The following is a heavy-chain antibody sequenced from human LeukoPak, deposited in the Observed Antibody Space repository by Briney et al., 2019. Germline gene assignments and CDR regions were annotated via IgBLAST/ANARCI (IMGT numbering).Heavy chain of an antibody. CDR2: INHSGST. CDR1: GGSFSGYY. D-gene: IGHD6-13*01. J-gene: IGHJ1*01. V-gene: IGHV4-34*01. CDR3: ARGGGAAGYFRH. Sequence: SETLSLTCAVYGGSFSGYYWSWIRQPPGKGLEWIGEINHSGSTNYSPSLKSRVTISVDTSKNQFSLKLSSVTAADTAVYYCARGGGAAGYFRHWGQGTLVTVSS.